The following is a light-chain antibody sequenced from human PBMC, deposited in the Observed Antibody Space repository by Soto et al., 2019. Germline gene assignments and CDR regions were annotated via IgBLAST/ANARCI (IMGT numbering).Light chain of an antibody. CDR2: DAS. CDR3: QHYYGLSRT. CDR1: QGIVRW. J-gene: IGKJ1*01. Sequence: DIQMTQSPSTLSASVGDRVTITCRASQGIVRWLAWYQQKPGKAPKLLIYDASSLESGVPSRFSGSGAGTEFTLTSSSLQPDDFATYYFQHYYGLSRTFGQGTRVEIK. V-gene: IGKV1-5*01.